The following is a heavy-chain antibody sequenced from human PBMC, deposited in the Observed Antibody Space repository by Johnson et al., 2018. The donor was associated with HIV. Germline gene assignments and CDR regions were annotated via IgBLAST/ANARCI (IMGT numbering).Heavy chain of an antibody. J-gene: IGHJ3*02. D-gene: IGHD3-9*01. CDR2: IKQDGSEQ. V-gene: IGHV3-7*01. Sequence: VQLVESGGGLVQPGGSLRLSCAASGFTFSSYWMSWVRQAPGQGLEWVANIKQDGSEQYYVDSVKGRFTISRDNAKNSLYRQMNSLRAEDTAVFYCARDRGLRYFDWLSDHDAFDIWGQGTMVTVSS. CDR1: GFTFSSYW. CDR3: ARDRGLRYFDWLSDHDAFDI.